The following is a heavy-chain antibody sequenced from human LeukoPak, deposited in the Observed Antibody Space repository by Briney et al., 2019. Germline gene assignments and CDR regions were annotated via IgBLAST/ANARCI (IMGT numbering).Heavy chain of an antibody. CDR1: GFTFSSYA. J-gene: IGHJ4*02. Sequence: GGSLRLSCAASGFTFSSYAMSWVRQAPGKGLEWVSAISGSGGSTYYADSVEGRFTISRDNSKNTLYLQMNSLRAEDTAVYYCAKGVLRYFDWLCLFDYWGQGTLVTVSS. CDR3: AKGVLRYFDWLCLFDY. V-gene: IGHV3-23*01. CDR2: ISGSGGST. D-gene: IGHD3-9*01.